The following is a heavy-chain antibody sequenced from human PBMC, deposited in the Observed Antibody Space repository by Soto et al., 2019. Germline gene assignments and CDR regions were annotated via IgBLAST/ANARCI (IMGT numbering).Heavy chain of an antibody. J-gene: IGHJ5*02. CDR2: ISAYNGNT. Sequence: QVQLVQSGAEVKKPGASVKVSCKASGYTFTSYGISWVRQAPGQGLEWMGWISAYNGNTNYAQKLKGRVTMTTDTSTSTAYIELRRLRSDDTAVYYSARASGSSYWFDPWGQVTLVTVSS. CDR1: GYTFTSYG. CDR3: ARASGSSYWFDP. D-gene: IGHD1-26*01. V-gene: IGHV1-18*01.